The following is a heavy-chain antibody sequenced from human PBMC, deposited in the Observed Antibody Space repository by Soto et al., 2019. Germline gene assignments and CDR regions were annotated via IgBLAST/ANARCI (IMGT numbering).Heavy chain of an antibody. Sequence: WGSVRLSCAASGVTCSSYGMHWVRQAPGKGPEWVAVISYDGSNKHYADSVKGRFTISRDNFKNTLYLQMNSLGAEDTAVYYCAQDTYYYDRSGYYFFDYWGQGTLVTVSS. V-gene: IGHV3-30*18. J-gene: IGHJ4*02. CDR3: AQDTYYYDRSGYYFFDY. D-gene: IGHD3-22*01. CDR1: GVTCSSYG. CDR2: ISYDGSNK.